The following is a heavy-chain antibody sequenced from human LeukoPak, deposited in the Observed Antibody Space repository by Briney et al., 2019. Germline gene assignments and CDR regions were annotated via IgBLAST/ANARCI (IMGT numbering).Heavy chain of an antibody. Sequence: GASVKVSCRASGYTFTSYGINWVRQAPGQGLAWMGWISAYNGDTSSAQTLQGRITMTTDTSTSTAYMELRSLTSDDTAVYYCASRAGNSFHGFDAWGQGTMVTVSS. J-gene: IGHJ3*01. D-gene: IGHD4-23*01. CDR3: ASRAGNSFHGFDA. CDR1: GYTFTSYG. V-gene: IGHV1-18*01. CDR2: ISAYNGDT.